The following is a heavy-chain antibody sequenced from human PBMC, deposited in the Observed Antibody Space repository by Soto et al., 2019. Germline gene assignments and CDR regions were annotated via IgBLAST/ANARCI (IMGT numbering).Heavy chain of an antibody. CDR2: IWYDGSNK. D-gene: IGHD1-26*01. CDR1: GFTFSSYG. J-gene: IGHJ6*02. Sequence: QPGGSLRLSCAASGFTFSSYGMHWVRQAPGKGLEWVAVIWYDGSNKYYADSVKGRFTISRDNSKNTLYLQMNSLRAEDTAVYYCARGIQLRQEELLAVKPDTDYYYYYGMDVWGQGTTVTVSS. CDR3: ARGIQLRQEELLAVKPDTDYYYYYGMDV. V-gene: IGHV3-33*01.